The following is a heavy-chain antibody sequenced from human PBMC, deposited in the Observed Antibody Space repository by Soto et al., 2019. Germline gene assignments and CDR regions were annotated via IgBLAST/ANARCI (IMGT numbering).Heavy chain of an antibody. CDR3: ARFTVDSGSYFDY. V-gene: IGHV3-33*01. J-gene: IGHJ4*02. CDR2: IWYDGSNK. D-gene: IGHD3-10*01. CDR1: GFTFSSYG. Sequence: QVQLVESEGGVVQPGRSLRLSCAASGFTFSSYGMHWVRQAPGKGLEWVAVIWYDGSNKYYADSVKGRFTISRDNSKNTLYLQMNSLRAEDTAVYYCARFTVDSGSYFDYWGQGTLVTVSS.